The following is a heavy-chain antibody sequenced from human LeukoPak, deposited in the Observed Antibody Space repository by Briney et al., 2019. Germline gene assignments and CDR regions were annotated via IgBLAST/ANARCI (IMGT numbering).Heavy chain of an antibody. V-gene: IGHV1-8*03. D-gene: IGHD3-3*01. CDR3: ARGWKFWSGYGGDYYYYMDV. J-gene: IGHJ6*03. CDR1: GYTFTSYD. CDR2: MNPNSGNI. Sequence: PRASVKVSCKASGYTFTSYDINWVRQAPGQGLEWMGWMNPNSGNIDYAQRFQGRVTITTDTSITTAYMELSSLRSDDTAVYYCARGWKFWSGYGGDYYYYMDVWGKGTTVTVSS.